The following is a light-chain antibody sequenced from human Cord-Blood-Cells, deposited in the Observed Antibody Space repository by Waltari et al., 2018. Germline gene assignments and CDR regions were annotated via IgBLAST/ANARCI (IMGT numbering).Light chain of an antibody. J-gene: IGLJ3*02. CDR2: EVS. Sequence: QSALTQPASVSGSPGQSITISCTGTSSDVGGYNYVSWYQQHPGKAPKLMIYEVSNRPSGVSTRFSGSKSGNTASLTISGLQAEDEADYYCISYTSSSTWVFGGGTKLTVL. CDR1: SSDVGGYNY. CDR3: ISYTSSSTWV. V-gene: IGLV2-14*01.